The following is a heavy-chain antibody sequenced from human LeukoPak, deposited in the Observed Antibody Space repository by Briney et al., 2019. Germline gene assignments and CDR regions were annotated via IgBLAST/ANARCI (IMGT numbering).Heavy chain of an antibody. D-gene: IGHD6-19*01. CDR1: GFTFSAYA. Sequence: GGSLRLSCAASGFTFSAYAMAWVRQAPGKGLECVSHITTGGSSIFYADSVKGRFTISRDNAKNSLYLQMNSLRAEDAAVYYCARVRYDSGWYDYWGQGALVTVSS. V-gene: IGHV3-48*04. J-gene: IGHJ4*02. CDR2: ITTGGSSI. CDR3: ARVRYDSGWYDY.